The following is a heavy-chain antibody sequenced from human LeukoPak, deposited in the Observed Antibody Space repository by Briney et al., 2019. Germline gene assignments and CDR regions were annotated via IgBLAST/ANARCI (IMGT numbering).Heavy chain of an antibody. D-gene: IGHD4-23*01. CDR1: GFIFSGDW. Sequence: GGSLRLSCAASGFIFSGDWMTWVRQAPGKGLEWVSYISSSGSDIYYADSVKGRFTISRDNAKNSLYLHMNSLRAEDTAVYYCARDYGGSSPFDYWGQGTLVTVSS. J-gene: IGHJ4*02. CDR3: ARDYGGSSPFDY. CDR2: ISSSGSDI. V-gene: IGHV3-21*05.